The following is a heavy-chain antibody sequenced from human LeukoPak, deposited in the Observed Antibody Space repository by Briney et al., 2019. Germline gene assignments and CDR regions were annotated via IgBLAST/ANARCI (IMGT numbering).Heavy chain of an antibody. D-gene: IGHD2-8*01. CDR2: IHVDGSQT. J-gene: IGHJ4*02. Sequence: PGGSLRLSCAASGFSFSTSWMSWVRQAPGKGLEWVATIHVDGSQTFYVDSVRGRFTISRDNAKNSVYLQMISLRAEDTAVYYCARDRAYGTFDYWGQGTLATVSS. CDR1: GFSFSTSW. CDR3: ARDRAYGTFDY. V-gene: IGHV3-7*01.